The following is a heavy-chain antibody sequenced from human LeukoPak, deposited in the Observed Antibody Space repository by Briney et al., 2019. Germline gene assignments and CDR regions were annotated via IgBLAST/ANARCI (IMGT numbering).Heavy chain of an antibody. CDR2: ISYTGST. J-gene: IGHJ3*02. Sequence: SETLSLTCTVSGGSISSHYWSWIRQPPGKGLEWIGYISYTGSTTYNPSLKSRVTISMDTSKSQFSLKLRSVTAADSAVYYCARSDYSGSGTYTEFDAFDIWGQGTMVTVSS. V-gene: IGHV4-59*11. CDR1: GGSISSHY. D-gene: IGHD3-10*01. CDR3: ARSDYSGSGTYTEFDAFDI.